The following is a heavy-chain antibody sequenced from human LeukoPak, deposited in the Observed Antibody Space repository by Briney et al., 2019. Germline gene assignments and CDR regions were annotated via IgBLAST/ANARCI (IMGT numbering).Heavy chain of an antibody. CDR3: VRDRGTYRPIDY. D-gene: IGHD1-26*01. CDR1: GFTFSSYW. Sequence: PGGSLRLSCAASGFTFSSYWMHWVRQAPGKGLMWVSSISYTGTYIYYADSVKGRFTISRDNAQNSLYLQMNSLRAEDTAIYYCVRDRGTYRPIDYWGQGTLVTVSS. V-gene: IGHV3-21*04. CDR2: ISYTGTYI. J-gene: IGHJ4*02.